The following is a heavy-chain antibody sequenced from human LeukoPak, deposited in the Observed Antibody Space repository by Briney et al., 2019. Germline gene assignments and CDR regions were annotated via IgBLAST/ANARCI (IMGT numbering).Heavy chain of an antibody. CDR1: GFNFSSSD. V-gene: IGHV3-21*01. CDR3: AKEGRSTTPGY. Sequence: GGPVSLPCAASGFNFSSSDMDWLRQAPGKEREWVASFSSSSSLIYYTDSVNGRFTISRDNAKNSLYLQMNSLRAEDTAVYFCAKEGRSTTPGYWGQGTLVTVSS. D-gene: IGHD6-13*01. CDR2: FSSSSSLI. J-gene: IGHJ4*02.